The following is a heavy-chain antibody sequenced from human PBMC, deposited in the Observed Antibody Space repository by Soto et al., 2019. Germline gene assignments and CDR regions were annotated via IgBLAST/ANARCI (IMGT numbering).Heavy chain of an antibody. Sequence: GASVKVSCKASGFTFTSSAVQWVRQARGQRLEWIGWIVVGSGNTNYAQKFQERVTITRDMSTSTAYMELSSLRSEDTAVYYCAAETGYSSSWYSNYYYGMDVWGQGTTVTVSS. CDR1: GFTFTSSA. CDR2: IVVGSGNT. D-gene: IGHD6-13*01. V-gene: IGHV1-58*01. CDR3: AAETGYSSSWYSNYYYGMDV. J-gene: IGHJ6*02.